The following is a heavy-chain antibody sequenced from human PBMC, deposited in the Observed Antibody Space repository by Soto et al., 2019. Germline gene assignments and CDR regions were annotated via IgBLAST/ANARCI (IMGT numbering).Heavy chain of an antibody. D-gene: IGHD2-15*01. CDR2: ISYDGSNK. J-gene: IGHJ6*02. CDR3: AKDRCGGSCYHYYYGMDV. V-gene: IGHV3-30*18. Sequence: GGSLRLSCAASGFTFSSYGMHWVRQAPGKGLEWVAVISYDGSNKYYADSVKGRFTISRDNSKNTLYLQMNSLRAEDTAVYYCAKDRCGGSCYHYYYGMDVWGQGTTVTVSS. CDR1: GFTFSSYG.